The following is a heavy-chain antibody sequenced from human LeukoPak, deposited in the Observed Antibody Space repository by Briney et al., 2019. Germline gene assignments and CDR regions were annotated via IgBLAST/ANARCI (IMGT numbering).Heavy chain of an antibody. CDR2: IFSDGRT. CDR3: ARTANFAAGYYIDY. J-gene: IGHJ4*02. D-gene: IGHD6-13*01. CDR1: GLAVSSNY. Sequence: GGSLRLSCAASGLAVSSNYMAWVRQAPGKGLEWVSVIFSDGRTYYADSVKGRFTISRDNPKNTAYLQMNSLRPEDTAVYYCARTANFAAGYYIDYWGQGTLVTVSS. V-gene: IGHV3-66*02.